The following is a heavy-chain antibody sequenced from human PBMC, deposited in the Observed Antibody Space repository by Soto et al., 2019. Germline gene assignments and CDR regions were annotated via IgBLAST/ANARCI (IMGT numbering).Heavy chain of an antibody. J-gene: IGHJ6*02. CDR1: GFSLSISGMC. CDR3: ARTPSAYYDFWSAYYSYGMDV. D-gene: IGHD3-3*01. CDR2: IDWEDNK. Sequence: PTLVNPTQTLTLTCTFSGFSLSISGMCVSWIRRPPGKALEWLALIDWEDNKYYSTSLKTRHNISKDTSKNHVVLTMTNMDPVDTATYYCARTPSAYYDFWSAYYSYGMDVWGQGTTVTV. V-gene: IGHV2-70*01.